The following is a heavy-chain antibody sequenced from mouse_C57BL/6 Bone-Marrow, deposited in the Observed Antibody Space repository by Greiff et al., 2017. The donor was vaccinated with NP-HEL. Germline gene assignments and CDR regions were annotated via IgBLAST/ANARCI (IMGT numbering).Heavy chain of an antibody. V-gene: IGHV1-7*01. CDR2: INPSSGYT. D-gene: IGHD3-1*01. Sequence: QVQLQQSGPDLAKPGASVKLSCKASGYTFTSYCMHWVKQRPGQSLEWIGVINPSSGYTKYNQKFKDKATLTADKSSSTAYMQLSSLTYEDSAVYYCALWAIYYAMDYWGQGTSVTVSS. J-gene: IGHJ4*01. CDR3: ALWAIYYAMDY. CDR1: GYTFTSYC.